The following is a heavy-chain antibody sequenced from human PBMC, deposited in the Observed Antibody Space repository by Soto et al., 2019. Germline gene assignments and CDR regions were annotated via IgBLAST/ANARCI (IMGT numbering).Heavy chain of an antibody. CDR1: GGSISSYY. CDR3: ARDLGHYYDSSGYYARLSWFDP. V-gene: IGHV4-59*01. Sequence: SETLSLTCTGSGGSISSYYWSWIRQPPGKGLEWIGYIYYSGSTNYNPSLKRRVTISVDTSKNQFSLKLSSVTAADTAVYYCARDLGHYYDSSGYYARLSWFDPWGQGTLVTVSS. CDR2: IYYSGST. D-gene: IGHD3-22*01. J-gene: IGHJ5*02.